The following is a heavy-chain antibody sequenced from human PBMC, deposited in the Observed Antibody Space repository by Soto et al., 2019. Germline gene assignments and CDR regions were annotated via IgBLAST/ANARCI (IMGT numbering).Heavy chain of an antibody. D-gene: IGHD3-22*01. V-gene: IGHV1-3*01. J-gene: IGHJ4*02. CDR3: AVDDSSGYYYFDY. Sequence: ASVKVSCKASGYTFTSYAMHWVRQAPGQRLEWMGWINAGNGNTKYSQKFQGRVTITRDTSASTAYMELSSLRSEDTAVYYCAVDDSSGYYYFDYWGQGTLVTVSS. CDR1: GYTFTSYA. CDR2: INAGNGNT.